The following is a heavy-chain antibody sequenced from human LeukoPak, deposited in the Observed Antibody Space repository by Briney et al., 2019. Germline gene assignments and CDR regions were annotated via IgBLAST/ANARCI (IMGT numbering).Heavy chain of an antibody. CDR1: GFTFSNYW. CDR2: IKQDGSEK. CDR3: ARMSSSGYFL. D-gene: IGHD3-22*01. Sequence: GGSLRLSCAASGFTFSNYWMSWVRQAPGKGLEWLTNIKQDGSEKYYVDSMKGRFGISRDNAKNSLFLPMNSLRAEDTAVYYCARMSSSGYFLWGPGTIVTASS. J-gene: IGHJ4*02. V-gene: IGHV3-7*03.